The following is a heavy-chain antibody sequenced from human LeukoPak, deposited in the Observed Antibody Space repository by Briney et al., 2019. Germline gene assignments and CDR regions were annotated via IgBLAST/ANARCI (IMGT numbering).Heavy chain of an antibody. Sequence: PSETLSLTCTVSGGSISSTVYYWAWIRQPPGKGLEWIGSISYSGSTYYSPSLKSRVTISVDTSKKQFSLKLSSVTAADTAVYYCARASALWYWYFDLWGRGTLVTVSS. D-gene: IGHD2-21*01. V-gene: IGHV4-39*07. CDR1: GGSISSTVYY. CDR3: ARASALWYWYFDL. J-gene: IGHJ2*01. CDR2: ISYSGST.